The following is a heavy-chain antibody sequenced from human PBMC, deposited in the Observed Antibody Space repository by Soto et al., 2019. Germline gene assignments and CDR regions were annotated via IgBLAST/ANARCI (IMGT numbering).Heavy chain of an antibody. D-gene: IGHD6-19*01. Sequence: GASVKVSCKASGYTFTSYAMHWVRQAPGQRLEWMGWINAGNGNTKYSQKFQGRVTITRDTSASTAYMELSSLRSEDTAVYYCARDATSGWSGFDPWGQGTLVTVSS. CDR2: INAGNGNT. CDR1: GYTFTSYA. CDR3: ARDATSGWSGFDP. V-gene: IGHV1-3*01. J-gene: IGHJ5*02.